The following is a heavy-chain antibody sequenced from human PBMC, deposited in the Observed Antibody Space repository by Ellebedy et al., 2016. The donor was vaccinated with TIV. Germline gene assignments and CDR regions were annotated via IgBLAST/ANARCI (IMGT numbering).Heavy chain of an antibody. CDR3: ARERLAIAAAFDQ. CDR1: GFTFSRYT. V-gene: IGHV3-21*01. D-gene: IGHD6-13*01. CDR2: IDSSANYI. J-gene: IGHJ4*02. Sequence: GGSLRLSCAASGFTFSRYTMNWVRQAPGKGLEWVSCIDSSANYIYYADSVKGRFTISRDNAKSSLYLQIDSLRAEDTAVYYCARERLAIAAAFDQWGQGTLVTVSS.